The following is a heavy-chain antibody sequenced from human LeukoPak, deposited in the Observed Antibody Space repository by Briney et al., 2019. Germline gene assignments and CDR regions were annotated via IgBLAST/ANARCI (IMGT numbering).Heavy chain of an antibody. J-gene: IGHJ6*03. CDR2: ISFSGGST. Sequence: PGGSLRLSCAASGFTFSSYAMSWVRQAPGKGLEWVSAISFSGGSTYYADSVKGRFTISRDNSKNTLYLQMNSLRAEDTAVYYCAKAPPTPLSYYYYMDVWGKGTTVTVSS. V-gene: IGHV3-23*01. CDR3: AKAPPTPLSYYYYMDV. CDR1: GFTFSSYA.